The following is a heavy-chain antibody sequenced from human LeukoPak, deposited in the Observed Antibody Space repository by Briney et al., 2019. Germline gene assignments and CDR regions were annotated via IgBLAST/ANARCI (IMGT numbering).Heavy chain of an antibody. Sequence: SETLSLTCTVSGYFSSRDYYWGWIRPPPGKGLEWIGRIYHSGSTYYNPSLKSRVTISVDTSKNQFSLKLSSVTAAATAVYYCARLPNLGYCSSTSCPGFDPWGQGTLVTVSS. CDR2: IYHSGST. CDR1: GYFSSRDYY. D-gene: IGHD2-2*01. CDR3: ARLPNLGYCSSTSCPGFDP. J-gene: IGHJ5*02. V-gene: IGHV4-38-2*02.